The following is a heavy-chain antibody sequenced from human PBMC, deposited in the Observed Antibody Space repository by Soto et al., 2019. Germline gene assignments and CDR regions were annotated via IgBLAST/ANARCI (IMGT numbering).Heavy chain of an antibody. CDR2: IYFNWNT. CDR3: ASVTFGGVVLAH. CDR1: AASFSKYY. Sequence: SETLSLTCTVSAASFSKYYWSWIRQPPGKGLEWIGYIYFNWNTNYNPSLKRRVTISIDTSKKQISLNLTSVTDADTAVYYCASVTFGGVVLAHWGQGTRVTVSS. D-gene: IGHD3-16*01. V-gene: IGHV4-59*01. J-gene: IGHJ4*02.